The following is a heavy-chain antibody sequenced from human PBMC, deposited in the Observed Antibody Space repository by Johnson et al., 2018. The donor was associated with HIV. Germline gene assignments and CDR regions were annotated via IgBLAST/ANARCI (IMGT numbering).Heavy chain of an antibody. CDR3: ARVIGYDSSGYRDAFDI. CDR1: GSTVSSNY. D-gene: IGHD3-22*01. CDR2: ISWDGGST. V-gene: IGHV3-53*01. J-gene: IGHJ3*02. Sequence: MLLVESGGGLIQPGGSLRLSCAASGSTVSSNYMSWVRQAPGKGLEWVSLISWDGGSTYYADYVKGRFTISRDNSKNSVYLQMNSLRAEDTAWYYCARVIGYDSSGYRDAFDIWGQGTMVTVSS.